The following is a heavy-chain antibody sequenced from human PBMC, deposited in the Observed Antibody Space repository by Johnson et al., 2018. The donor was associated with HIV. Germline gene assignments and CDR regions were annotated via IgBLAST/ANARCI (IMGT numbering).Heavy chain of an antibody. Sequence: VQLVESGGGVVQPGRSLRLSCVASGFTFRNYGMHWVRQAPGKGLEWVAVISYDGRVKYYADAVKGRFTISRDNSKNTLYLQMNSLRAEDTAVYYCAKAMGGWLLAHAFDIWGQGTMVTVSS. CDR3: AKAMGGWLLAHAFDI. CDR1: GFTFRNYG. J-gene: IGHJ3*02. V-gene: IGHV3-30*18. D-gene: IGHD3-22*01. CDR2: ISYDGRVK.